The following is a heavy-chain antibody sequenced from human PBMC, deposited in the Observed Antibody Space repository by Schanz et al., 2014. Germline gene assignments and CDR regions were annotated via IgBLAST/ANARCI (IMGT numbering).Heavy chain of an antibody. CDR1: GFTFNSYA. CDR2: ISHSGGSK. V-gene: IGHV3-23*04. D-gene: IGHD2-15*01. CDR3: AKARRKSNCSGGRCFHYSYYGMDV. J-gene: IGHJ6*02. Sequence: EVKLVESGGGAVRPGGSLRLSCAASGFTFNSYAMTWVRQAPGKGLEWVSSISHSGGSKYYADSVKGRFTISRDNSENTLYLQMNSLSADDTAVYYCAKARRKSNCSGGRCFHYSYYGMDVWGQGTTVTVSS.